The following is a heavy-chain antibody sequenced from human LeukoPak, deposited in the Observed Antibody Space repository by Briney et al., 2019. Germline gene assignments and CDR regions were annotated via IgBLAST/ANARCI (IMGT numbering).Heavy chain of an antibody. CDR1: GGSISSYY. V-gene: IGHV4-4*07. CDR2: IYTSGST. D-gene: IGHD6-25*01. CDR3: ARGIAAAGNYWFDP. J-gene: IGHJ5*02. Sequence: PSETLSLTCTVSGGSISSYYWSWIRQPAGKGLEWIGRIYTSGSTNYNPSLKSRVTMTIDTSNNQFSLKLSSVTAADTAVYYCARGIAAAGNYWFDPWGQGTLVTVSS.